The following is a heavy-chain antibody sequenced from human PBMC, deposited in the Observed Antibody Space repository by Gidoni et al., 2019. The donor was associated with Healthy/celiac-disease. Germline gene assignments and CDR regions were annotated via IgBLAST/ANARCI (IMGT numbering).Heavy chain of an antibody. CDR3: ASLYYDSSGYYPRIGYYFDY. CDR2: LIPICGTA. J-gene: IGHJ4*02. CDR1: GGPFSSYA. V-gene: IGHV1-69*01. Sequence: QVQLVQSGAEVKKPGSSVKVSCKASGGPFSSYAIRWVRQAPGHGLEWMGGLIPICGTANDAQKFQGRVTITADESTSTAYMELSSLRSEDTAVYYCASLYYDSSGYYPRIGYYFDYWGQGTLVTVSS. D-gene: IGHD3-22*01.